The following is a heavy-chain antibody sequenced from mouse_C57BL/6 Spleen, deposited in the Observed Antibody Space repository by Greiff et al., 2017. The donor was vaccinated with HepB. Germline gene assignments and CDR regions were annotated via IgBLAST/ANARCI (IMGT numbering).Heavy chain of an antibody. V-gene: IGHV1-69*01. CDR3: ARKGYGYAMDY. CDR2: IDPSDSYT. J-gene: IGHJ4*01. CDR1: GYTFTSYW. Sequence: QVQLQQPGAELVMPGASVKLSCKASGYTFTSYWMHWVKQRPGQGLEWIGEIDPSDSYTNYNQKFKGKSTLTVDKSSSTAYMQISSLTSEDSAVYYCARKGYGYAMDYWGQGASVTVSS. D-gene: IGHD2-2*01.